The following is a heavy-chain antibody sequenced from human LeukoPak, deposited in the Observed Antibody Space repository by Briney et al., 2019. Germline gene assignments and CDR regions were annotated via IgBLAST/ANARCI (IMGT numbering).Heavy chain of an antibody. V-gene: IGHV3-30*18. Sequence: GGSLRLSCAASGFTFSSYGMHWVRQAPGKGLEWVAVISYDGSNKYYADSVKGRFTISRDNSKNTLYLQMNSLRAEDTAVYYCAKDQGPPGNSGYEAFDYCGQGTLVTVSS. CDR2: ISYDGSNK. CDR1: GFTFSSYG. CDR3: AKDQGPPGNSGYEAFDY. D-gene: IGHD5-12*01. J-gene: IGHJ4*02.